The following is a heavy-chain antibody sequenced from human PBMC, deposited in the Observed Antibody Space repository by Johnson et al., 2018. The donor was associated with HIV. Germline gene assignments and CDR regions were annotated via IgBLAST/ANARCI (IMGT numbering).Heavy chain of an antibody. D-gene: IGHD5-12*01. CDR1: GFTFSNAW. J-gene: IGHJ3*02. CDR3: ARGGGGYAYDAFDI. V-gene: IGHV3-15*01. Sequence: VQLVESGGGVVQPGRSLRLSCAASGFTFSNAWMSWVRQAPGKGLEWVGRIKSKTDGGTTDYAAPVKGRFTISRDDSKNTLYLQMNSLKTEDTAVYYCARGGGGYAYDAFDIWGQGTMVTVSS. CDR2: IKSKTDGGTT.